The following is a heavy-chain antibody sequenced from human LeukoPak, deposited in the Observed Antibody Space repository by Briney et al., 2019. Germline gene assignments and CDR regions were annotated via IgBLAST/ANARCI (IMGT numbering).Heavy chain of an antibody. D-gene: IGHD3-16*01. J-gene: IGHJ5*02. V-gene: IGHV4-38-2*02. CDR3: AKVSIYGRFDP. Sequence: SETLFLTCNVSGYSISSGYYWGWIRQPPGRGLEWIGRMYHDGTTYYNTALKSRVTISVDTSKNQFSLKLSSVTVADTAVYYCAKVSIYGRFDPWGQGTLVTVSS. CDR2: MYHDGTT. CDR1: GYSISSGYY.